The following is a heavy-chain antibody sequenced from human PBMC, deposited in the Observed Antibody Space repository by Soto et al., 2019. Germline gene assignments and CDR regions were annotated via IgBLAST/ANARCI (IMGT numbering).Heavy chain of an antibody. V-gene: IGHV3-23*01. CDR1: GFSFSRNA. J-gene: IGHJ6*02. CDR3: AKLGYCTGGTCYLDYYYGVDV. Sequence: QLLESGGGLVQPGGSLRLSCEASGFSFSRNAMSWVRQAPGKGLEWVSSISSGGNTNYADSVKGRFTISRDNSKNTQPRQMTSLGAEDTAVYYCAKLGYCTGGTCYLDYYYGVDVWGQGTTVTVS. D-gene: IGHD2-15*01. CDR2: ISSGGNT.